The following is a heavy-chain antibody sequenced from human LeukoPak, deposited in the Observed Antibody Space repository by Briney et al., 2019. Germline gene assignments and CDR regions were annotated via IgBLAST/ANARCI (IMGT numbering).Heavy chain of an antibody. V-gene: IGHV3-23*01. D-gene: IGHD3-10*01. CDR3: AKGPSYYYGSGSYNYFDY. Sequence: GGSLRLSCAASGFIFSSYAMSWVRQAPGKGLEWASGISGSGSSTYYADSVKGRFTISRDNSKNTLYLQMNSLRAEDTAIYYCAKGPSYYYGSGSYNYFDYWGQGTLVTVSS. CDR2: ISGSGSST. CDR1: GFIFSSYA. J-gene: IGHJ4*02.